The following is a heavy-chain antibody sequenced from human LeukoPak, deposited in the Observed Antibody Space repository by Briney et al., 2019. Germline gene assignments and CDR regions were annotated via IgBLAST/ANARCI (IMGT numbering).Heavy chain of an antibody. Sequence: PGGSLTLSCAPSGFTFTDYSMNWVRQAPGKGLEWVAHISTVSTYTHYTDSVKGRFTISRDNRKNLLYLQMSSLGAEDMAVYYCARDGSGFYHYYYMDVWGKGTTVTVSS. J-gene: IGHJ6*03. CDR2: ISTVSTYT. V-gene: IGHV3-21*01. CDR1: GFTFTDYS. CDR3: ARDGSGFYHYYYMDV. D-gene: IGHD6-25*01.